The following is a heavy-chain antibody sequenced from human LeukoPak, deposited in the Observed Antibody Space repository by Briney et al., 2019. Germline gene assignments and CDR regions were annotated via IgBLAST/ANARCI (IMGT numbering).Heavy chain of an antibody. CDR1: GCTFSSYA. Sequence: ASVKVSCKASGCTFSSYAISWVRQAPGQGLEWMGIINPSGGSTSYAQKFQGRVTLTRDMSTSTVYMELSSMRSEDADVYYCERDYCSSSRCYFRGGNWFDPWGQGTLVTVSS. CDR3: ERDYCSSSRCYFRGGNWFDP. D-gene: IGHD2-2*01. J-gene: IGHJ5*02. CDR2: INPSGGST. V-gene: IGHV1-46*01.